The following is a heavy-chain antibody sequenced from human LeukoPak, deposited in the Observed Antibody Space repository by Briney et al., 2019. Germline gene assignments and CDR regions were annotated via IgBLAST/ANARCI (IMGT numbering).Heavy chain of an antibody. Sequence: GGSLRLSCAASGFTFSSYWMSWVRQAPGKGLEWVANIKQDGNEKYYVDSVKGRFTISRDNAKNSLYLQMNSLRAEDTAVYYCARAFYGDYGNRDYWGQGTLVTVSS. CDR2: IKQDGNEK. CDR3: ARAFYGDYGNRDY. V-gene: IGHV3-7*01. CDR1: GFTFSSYW. D-gene: IGHD4-17*01. J-gene: IGHJ4*02.